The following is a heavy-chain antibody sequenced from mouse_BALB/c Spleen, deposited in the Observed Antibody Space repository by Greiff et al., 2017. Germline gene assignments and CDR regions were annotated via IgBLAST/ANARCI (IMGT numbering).Heavy chain of an antibody. D-gene: IGHD1-1*01. Sequence: VNLMESGPGLVAPSQSLSFTCTVSGFSLTSYGVYWVRLPPGKGLEWLGVIWAGGSTNYNSALMSRLSISKDNSKSQVFLKMNSLQTDDTAMYYCARDREYYGSYYAMDDWGQGTAVTVTS. CDR1: GFSLTSYG. V-gene: IGHV2-9*02. J-gene: IGHJ4*01. CDR3: ARDREYYGSYYAMDD. CDR2: IWAGGST.